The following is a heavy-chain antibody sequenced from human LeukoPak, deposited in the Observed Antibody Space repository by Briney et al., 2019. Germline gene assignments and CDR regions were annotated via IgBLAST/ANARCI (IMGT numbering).Heavy chain of an antibody. Sequence: SVKVSCKASGGTFSSYAISWVRQAPGQGLEWMGGIIPIFGTANYAQKFQGRVTITADESTSTAYMELSSLRSEDTAVYYCARTMVRGEGFDYWGQGTLVTVSS. V-gene: IGHV1-69*01. D-gene: IGHD3-10*01. J-gene: IGHJ4*02. CDR1: GGTFSSYA. CDR2: IIPIFGTA. CDR3: ARTMVRGEGFDY.